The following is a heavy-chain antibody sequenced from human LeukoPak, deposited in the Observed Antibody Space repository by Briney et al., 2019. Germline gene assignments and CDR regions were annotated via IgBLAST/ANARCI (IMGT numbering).Heavy chain of an antibody. V-gene: IGHV3-23*01. D-gene: IGHD5-24*01. CDR3: ARPSPPGDGYNPCDY. J-gene: IGHJ4*02. CDR1: GFTFSSYA. CDR2: ISGSGGST. Sequence: GGSLRLSCAASGFTFSSYAMSWVRQAPRKGLERVSAISGSGGSTYYADSVKGRFTISRDNSKNTLYLQMNSLRPEDTAVYYCARPSPPGDGYNPCDYWGPGALVIVSS.